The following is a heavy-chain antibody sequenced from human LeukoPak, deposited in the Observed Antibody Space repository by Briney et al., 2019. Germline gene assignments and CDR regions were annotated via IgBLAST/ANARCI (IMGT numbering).Heavy chain of an antibody. CDR1: GGSISSGDYY. D-gene: IGHD3-10*01. J-gene: IGHJ4*02. CDR2: VYYSGTT. CDR3: ARQKRAVRGELDY. V-gene: IGHV4-61*08. Sequence: SETLSLTCTVSGGSISSGDYYWSWIRQPPGKGLEWIGYVYYSGTTNYNPSLKSRITISVDTSKNQFSLKLSSVTAADTAVYYCARQKRAVRGELDYWGQGTLVTVSS.